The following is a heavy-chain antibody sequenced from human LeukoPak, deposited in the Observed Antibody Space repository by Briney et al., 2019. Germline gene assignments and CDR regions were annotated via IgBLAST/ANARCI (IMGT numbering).Heavy chain of an antibody. CDR2: IYYSGST. CDR3: ARGPTVTNNFDY. Sequence: PSETLSLTCAVSGYSISSGYYWGWIRQPPGKGLEWIGYIYYSGSTNYNPSLKSRVTISVDTSKNQFSLKLSSVTAADTAVYYCARGPTVTNNFDYWGQGTLVTVSS. V-gene: IGHV4-61*01. D-gene: IGHD4-17*01. CDR1: GYSISSGYY. J-gene: IGHJ4*02.